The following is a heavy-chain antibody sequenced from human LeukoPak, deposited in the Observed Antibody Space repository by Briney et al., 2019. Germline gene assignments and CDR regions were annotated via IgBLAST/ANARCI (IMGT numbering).Heavy chain of an antibody. V-gene: IGHV4-59*12. D-gene: IGHD3-10*01. CDR2: VDHTGST. Sequence: SETLSLTCSVSDDSITMYYWTWIRQPPGKGLEWIGYVDHTGSTNFNPSLNGRVSISRDTTNNLFSLNLNSVTAADTAVYYCARGGDRSFDYWGQGTLVTVSS. CDR1: DDSITMYY. CDR3: ARGGDRSFDY. J-gene: IGHJ4*02.